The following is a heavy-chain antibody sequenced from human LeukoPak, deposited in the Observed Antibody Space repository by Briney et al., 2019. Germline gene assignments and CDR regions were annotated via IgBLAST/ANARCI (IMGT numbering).Heavy chain of an antibody. CDR2: INPNSGGT. J-gene: IGHJ4*02. CDR1: GYTFTGYY. V-gene: IGHV1-2*02. CDR3: ARDEVDYYDSSGYSPDY. Sequence: GASVKVSCKASGYTFTGYYMHGVRQAPGQGLEWMGWINPNSGGTNYAQKFQGRVTMTRDTSISTAYMELSRLRSDDTAVYYCARDEVDYYDSSGYSPDYWGQGTLVTVSS. D-gene: IGHD3-22*01.